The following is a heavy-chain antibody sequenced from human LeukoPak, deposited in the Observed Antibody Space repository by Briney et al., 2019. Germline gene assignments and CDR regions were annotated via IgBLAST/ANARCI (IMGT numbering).Heavy chain of an antibody. CDR2: IWYDGSNK. Sequence: GGSLRLSCAASGFTFSSYGMHWVRQAPGKGLEWVAVIWYDGSNKYYADSVKGRFTISRDNSKNTLYLQMNSLRAEDTAVYYCARAMITFGGATTFDYWGREPWSPSPQ. CDR3: ARAMITFGGATTFDY. CDR1: GFTFSSYG. J-gene: IGHJ4*02. D-gene: IGHD3-16*01. V-gene: IGHV3-33*01.